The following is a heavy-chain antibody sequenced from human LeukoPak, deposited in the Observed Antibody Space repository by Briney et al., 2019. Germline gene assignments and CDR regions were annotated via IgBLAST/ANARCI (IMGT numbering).Heavy chain of an antibody. Sequence: SVKVSCKASGGTFSSYAISWVRQAPGQGLEWMGGIIPIFGTANYAQKFQGRVTVTADESTSTAYMELSSLRFEDTAVYYCAREGVGATKRGAFDYWGQGTLVTVSS. CDR1: GGTFSSYA. V-gene: IGHV1-69*13. CDR3: AREGVGATKRGAFDY. D-gene: IGHD1-26*01. CDR2: IIPIFGTA. J-gene: IGHJ4*02.